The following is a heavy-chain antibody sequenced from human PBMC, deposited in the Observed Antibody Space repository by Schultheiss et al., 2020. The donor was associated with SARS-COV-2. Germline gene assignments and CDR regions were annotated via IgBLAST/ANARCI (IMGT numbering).Heavy chain of an antibody. CDR1: GFTFSDYY. J-gene: IGHJ6*02. CDR2: ILSSGSYT. V-gene: IGHV3-11*06. Sequence: GGSLRLSCAASGFTFSDYYMSWIRQAPGKGLKWVSHILSSGSYTNYADSVKGRFTISRDNAKNSLYLQMNSLRAEDTAVYYCARSGRNCSGPVWGQGTTVTVSS. D-gene: IGHD2-15*01. CDR3: ARSGRNCSGPV.